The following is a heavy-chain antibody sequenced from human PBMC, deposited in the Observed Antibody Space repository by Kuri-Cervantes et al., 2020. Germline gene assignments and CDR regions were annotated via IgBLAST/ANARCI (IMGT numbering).Heavy chain of an antibody. CDR1: GFTFSSYS. CDR3: AIGGLGYCSGGSCYSY. CDR2: ISSSSSYI. V-gene: IGHV3-21*01. D-gene: IGHD2-15*01. Sequence: GGSLRLSCAASGFTFSSYSMNWVRQAPGKGLEWVSSISSSSSYIYYADSVKGRFTISRDNAKNSLYLQMNSLRAEDTAVYYCAIGGLGYCSGGSCYSYWGQGTLVTVSS. J-gene: IGHJ4*02.